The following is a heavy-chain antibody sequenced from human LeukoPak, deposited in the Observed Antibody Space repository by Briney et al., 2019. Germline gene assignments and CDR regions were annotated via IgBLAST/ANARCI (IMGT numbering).Heavy chain of an antibody. D-gene: IGHD3-10*01. Sequence: GGSLRLSCTAPGFTLGDYAISWVRQAPGKGLEWAGFIRSKAYGGTTEYAASVKGRFTISRDDSKSIAYLQMNSLKTEDTAVYYCTRDGDVLLWFGELPRPDYWGQGALVTVSS. J-gene: IGHJ4*02. CDR1: GFTLGDYA. CDR3: TRDGDVLLWFGELPRPDY. V-gene: IGHV3-49*04. CDR2: IRSKAYGGTT.